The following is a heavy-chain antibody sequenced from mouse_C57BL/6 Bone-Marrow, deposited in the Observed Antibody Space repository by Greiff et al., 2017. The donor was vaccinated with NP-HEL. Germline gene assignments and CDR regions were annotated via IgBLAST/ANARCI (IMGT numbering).Heavy chain of an antibody. CDR2: ISSGGSYT. D-gene: IGHD2-3*01. CDR3: ARHNRWLPAMDY. Sequence: DVQLVESGGDLVKPGGSLKLSCAASGFTFSSYGMSWVRQTPDKRLEWVATISSGGSYTYYPDSVKGRFTISRDNAKNTLYLQMSSLKSEDTAMYYCARHNRWLPAMDYWGQGTSVTVSS. V-gene: IGHV5-6*01. J-gene: IGHJ4*01. CDR1: GFTFSSYG.